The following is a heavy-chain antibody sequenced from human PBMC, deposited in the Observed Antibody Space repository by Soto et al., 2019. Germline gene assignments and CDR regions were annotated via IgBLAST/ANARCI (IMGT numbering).Heavy chain of an antibody. CDR1: GFTFSNYA. CDR2: LSYDGNNI. CDR3: ARGPIGDAAMVTNYFDY. J-gene: IGHJ4*02. V-gene: IGHV3-30-3*01. D-gene: IGHD5-18*01. Sequence: QVQLVESGGGVVQPGRSLRLSCAASGFTFSNYAIHWVRQAPGHGLEWVAVLSYDGNNIHYADSVKGRFTVSRDNYKNTLFLQMNSLRPEDTALYYCARGPIGDAAMVTNYFDYWGQGTLVTVSS.